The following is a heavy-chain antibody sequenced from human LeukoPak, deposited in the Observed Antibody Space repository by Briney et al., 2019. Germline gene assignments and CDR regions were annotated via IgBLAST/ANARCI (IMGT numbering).Heavy chain of an antibody. CDR2: ISYDGSNK. V-gene: IGHV3-30*18. Sequence: GGSLRLSCAASGFTFRSYEMNWVRQAPGKGLEWVAVISYDGSNKYYADSVKGRFTISRDNSKNTLYLQMNSLRAEETAVYYCAKDPVDYGDYYYGMDVWGQGTTVTVSS. J-gene: IGHJ6*02. D-gene: IGHD4-17*01. CDR3: AKDPVDYGDYYYGMDV. CDR1: GFTFRSYE.